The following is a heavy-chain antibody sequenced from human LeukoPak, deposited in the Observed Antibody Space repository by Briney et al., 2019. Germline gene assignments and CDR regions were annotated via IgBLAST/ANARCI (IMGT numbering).Heavy chain of an antibody. V-gene: IGHV3-30*03. CDR3: AREGGRWYFDY. D-gene: IGHD4-23*01. J-gene: IGHJ4*02. CDR1: GFTFSSYG. Sequence: GGSLRLSCAASGFTFSSYGMHWVRQAPGKGLEWVAVISYDGSNKYYADSVKGRFTISRDNSKNTLYLQMNSLRAEDTAVYYCAREGGRWYFDYWGQGTLVTVSS. CDR2: ISYDGSNK.